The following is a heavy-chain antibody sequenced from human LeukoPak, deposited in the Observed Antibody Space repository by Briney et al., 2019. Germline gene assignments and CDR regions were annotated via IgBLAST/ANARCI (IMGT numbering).Heavy chain of an antibody. J-gene: IGHJ3*02. CDR1: GGSVSNYY. D-gene: IGHD3-9*01. CDR3: ASHPKGHYDILTDDAFDI. V-gene: IGHV4-59*02. Sequence: SETLSLTCSVSGGSVSNYYWSWIRQPPGKGLEWIGYIYYSGSTNYNPSLKSRVTISVDTSKNQFSLKLSSVTAADTAVYYCASHPKGHYDILTDDAFDIWGQGTMVTVSS. CDR2: IYYSGST.